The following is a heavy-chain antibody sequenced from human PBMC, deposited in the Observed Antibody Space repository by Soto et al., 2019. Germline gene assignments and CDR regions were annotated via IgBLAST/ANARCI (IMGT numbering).Heavy chain of an antibody. V-gene: IGHV3-74*01. J-gene: IGHJ4*02. D-gene: IGHD3-9*01. CDR3: ARDHPYFDGGFDY. CDR1: GFTFSSHW. Sequence: EVQLVESGGGLVQPGGSLRLSCAASGFTFSSHWMHWVRQAPGKGLVWVSRINSDGSSTSYAGSVKGRFTISRDNAKNTLYLQMNSLRAEDTAVYYCARDHPYFDGGFDYWGKGTLVTVSS. CDR2: INSDGSST.